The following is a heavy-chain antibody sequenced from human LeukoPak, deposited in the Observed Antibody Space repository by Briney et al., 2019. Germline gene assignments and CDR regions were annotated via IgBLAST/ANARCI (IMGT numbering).Heavy chain of an antibody. D-gene: IGHD6-19*01. CDR2: INHSGST. V-gene: IGHV4-34*01. Sequence: PSETLSLTCAVYGGSFSGYYWSWIRQPPGKGLEWIGEINHSGSTNYNPSLKSRVTISVDTSKNQFSLKLSSVTAADTAVYYCARVDSSGWYEQGTRFDSWGQGTLVTVSS. J-gene: IGHJ5*01. CDR3: ARVDSSGWYEQGTRFDS. CDR1: GGSFSGYY.